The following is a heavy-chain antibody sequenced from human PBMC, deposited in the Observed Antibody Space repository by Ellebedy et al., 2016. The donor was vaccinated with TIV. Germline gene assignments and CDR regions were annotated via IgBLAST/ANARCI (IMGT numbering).Heavy chain of an antibody. V-gene: IGHV3-23*01. CDR3: AKGYCSSTSCSFLFDY. Sequence: GESLKISXAVSGFTFSNYGMSWVRQAPGKGLEWVSGIVGSGGDTYYADSVKGRFTISRDNSNNTLYLQMNSLRAEDTAVYYCAKGYCSSTSCSFLFDYWGQGTLVTVSS. J-gene: IGHJ4*02. CDR1: GFTFSNYG. CDR2: IVGSGGDT. D-gene: IGHD2-2*01.